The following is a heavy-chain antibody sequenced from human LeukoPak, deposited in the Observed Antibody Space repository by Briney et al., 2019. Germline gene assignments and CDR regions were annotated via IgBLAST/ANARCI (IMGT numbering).Heavy chain of an antibody. CDR3: AREVGYCRGGSCPIDAFYYYYYMDV. V-gene: IGHV4-4*07. CDR1: GGSISFYY. J-gene: IGHJ6*03. D-gene: IGHD2-15*01. Sequence: KTSETLSLTCSVSGGSISFYYWSWIRQPAGKGLEWIGRIYTSGTTNYNPSLKSRVTMSVDTSKNQFSLKLSSVTAADTAAYYCAREVGYCRGGSCPIDAFYYYYYMDVWGKGTTVTISS. CDR2: IYTSGTT.